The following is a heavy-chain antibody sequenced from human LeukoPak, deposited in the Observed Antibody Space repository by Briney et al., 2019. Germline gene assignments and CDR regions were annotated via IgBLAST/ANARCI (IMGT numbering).Heavy chain of an antibody. V-gene: IGHV4-59*01. CDR1: GGSISSYY. CDR3: ARGLRGHIDY. D-gene: IGHD5-12*01. CDR2: IYYSGST. J-gene: IGHJ4*02. Sequence: SETLSLTCTVSGGSISSYYWSWIRQPPGKGLEWIGYIYYSGSTNYNPSLKSRVTISVDTSKNQFSLKPSSVTAADTAVYYCARGLRGHIDYWGQGTLVTVSS.